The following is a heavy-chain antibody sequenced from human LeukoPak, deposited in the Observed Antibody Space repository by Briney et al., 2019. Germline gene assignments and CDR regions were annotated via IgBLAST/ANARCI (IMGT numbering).Heavy chain of an antibody. CDR3: ARESSSSSCADY. J-gene: IGHJ4*02. Sequence: ASVKVSCKASGYTFTSYYMHWVRQAPGQGLEWMGIITPSGGSTNYAQKFQGRVTMTRDTSTSTVSMELSSLRSEDTAVNYCARESSSSSCADYWGQGTLVTVSS. CDR2: ITPSGGST. CDR1: GYTFTSYY. V-gene: IGHV1-46*01. D-gene: IGHD6-6*01.